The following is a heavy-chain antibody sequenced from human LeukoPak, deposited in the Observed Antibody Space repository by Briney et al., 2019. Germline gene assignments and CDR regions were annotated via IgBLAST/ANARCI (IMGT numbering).Heavy chain of an antibody. CDR2: VNSDGSST. V-gene: IGHV3-74*01. Sequence: PGGSLRLSCAASGFTFSSYWMHWVRQAPGKGLVWVSRVNSDGSSTNYADSVKGRFTISRDNAKNTLYLQMNSLRAGDTAVYYCARVSCSSTSCYPFDIRGQGTMVTVSS. CDR1: GFTFSSYW. D-gene: IGHD2-2*01. J-gene: IGHJ3*02. CDR3: ARVSCSSTSCYPFDI.